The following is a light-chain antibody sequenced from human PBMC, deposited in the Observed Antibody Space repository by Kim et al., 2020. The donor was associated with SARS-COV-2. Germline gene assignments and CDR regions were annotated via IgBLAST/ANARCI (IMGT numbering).Light chain of an antibody. CDR1: QSISRH. CDR2: AAS. V-gene: IGKV1-39*01. J-gene: IGKJ3*01. CDR3: QQSYITPFT. Sequence: ASVADRVTSTSRTTQSISRHLNWYQQKPGRAPKLLISAASTLQGGVPSRFSGSESETDFTLTISSLQPEDFATYFCQQSYITPFTFGPGTKVDIK.